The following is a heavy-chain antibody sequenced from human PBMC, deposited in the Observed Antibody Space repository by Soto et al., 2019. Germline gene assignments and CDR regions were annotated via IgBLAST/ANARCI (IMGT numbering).Heavy chain of an antibody. Sequence: HPGGSLRLSCAASGFTFSSYAMSWVRQAPGKGLEWVSGINGGGDSTYFADSVRGRFTISRDNSKNTLYLQMNSLRAEDTAVYYCAKGTRGGLEQLVFSDIWGQGTMVTVSS. CDR2: INGGGDST. CDR1: GFTFSSYA. D-gene: IGHD6-6*01. J-gene: IGHJ3*02. V-gene: IGHV3-23*01. CDR3: AKGTRGGLEQLVFSDI.